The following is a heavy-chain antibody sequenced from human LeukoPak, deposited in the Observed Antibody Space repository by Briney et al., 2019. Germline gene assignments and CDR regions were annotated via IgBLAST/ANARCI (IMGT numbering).Heavy chain of an antibody. V-gene: IGHV3-23*01. Sequence: GGSLRLSCAASGFMFSHHTMAWVRQAPGKGLEWVSSISGSGDATRYADSLMGRFSISRDSSKNTVSLQMNSLRAEDTAVYFCAKSDCGSDGCKLLNYWGQGTLVTASS. CDR2: ISGSGDAT. J-gene: IGHJ4*02. CDR1: GFMFSHHT. D-gene: IGHD2-21*01. CDR3: AKSDCGSDGCKLLNY.